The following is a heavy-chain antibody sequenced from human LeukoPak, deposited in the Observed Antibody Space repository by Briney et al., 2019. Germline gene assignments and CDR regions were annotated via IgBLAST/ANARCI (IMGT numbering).Heavy chain of an antibody. CDR3: APPPYYYEANGYSVA. D-gene: IGHD3-22*01. Sequence: PSETLSLTCIVSGGSISSNYWSWIRQPAGKGLEWIGRIYTSGTTNYNPSLTSRVTISVDPSKNQFSLNLSSVTAADTAVYYCAPPPYYYEANGYSVAWGQGTLVTVSS. J-gene: IGHJ5*02. V-gene: IGHV4-4*07. CDR1: GGSISSNY. CDR2: IYTSGTT.